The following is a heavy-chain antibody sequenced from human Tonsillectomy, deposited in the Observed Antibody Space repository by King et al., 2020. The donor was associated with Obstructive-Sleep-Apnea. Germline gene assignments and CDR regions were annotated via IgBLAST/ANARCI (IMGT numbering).Heavy chain of an antibody. CDR1: GITFTGHA. CDR2: ISHDGEYQ. Sequence: QLVQSGGGVAQPGRSLRLSCAASGITFTGHALHWVRQAPGKGLEWVGVISHDGEYQRQADSVGGRFTFSRDNSKNTLSLQMSSLRPEDTAVYFCARDLDTTTSDHVYRFNTMDVWGQGKTVAVSS. CDR3: ARDLDTTTSDHVYRFNTMDV. J-gene: IGHJ6*02. D-gene: IGHD2/OR15-2a*01. V-gene: IGHV3-30*04.